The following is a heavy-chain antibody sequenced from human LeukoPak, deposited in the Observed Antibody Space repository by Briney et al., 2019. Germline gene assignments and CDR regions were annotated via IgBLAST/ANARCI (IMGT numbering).Heavy chain of an antibody. D-gene: IGHD3-3*01. CDR3: ARAGQGDFWSGLRHFDY. CDR2: IYYSGST. V-gene: IGHV4-39*02. J-gene: IGHJ4*02. CDR1: GGSISSSSYY. Sequence: SETLSLTCTVSGGSISSSSYYWGWIRQPPGKGLEWIGSIYYSGSTYYNPSLKSRVTISVDTSKNHFSLKLSSVTAADTAVYYCARAGQGDFWSGLRHFDYWGQGTLVTVSS.